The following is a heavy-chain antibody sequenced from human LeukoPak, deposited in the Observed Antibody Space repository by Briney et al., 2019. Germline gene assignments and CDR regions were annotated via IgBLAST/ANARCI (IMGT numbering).Heavy chain of an antibody. CDR1: GGSFSGYY. J-gene: IGHJ4*02. CDR2: VDHSGGT. V-gene: IGHV4-34*01. D-gene: IGHD3-10*01. CDR3: AGFTFFRGVITFDY. Sequence: TETLSLTCAVYGGSFSGYYWNWIRQPPGKVLEWIGSVDHSGGTYYNPSLRSRVSISVDTSKNQFSLKLSSVTAADTAVYSCAGFTFFRGVITFDYWGQGTLVTVSS.